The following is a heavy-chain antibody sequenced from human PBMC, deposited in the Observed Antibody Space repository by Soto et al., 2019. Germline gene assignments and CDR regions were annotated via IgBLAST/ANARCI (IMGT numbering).Heavy chain of an antibody. CDR3: AREAQWEILYAFDI. CDR1: GFTFSTYA. D-gene: IGHD1-26*01. J-gene: IGHJ3*02. V-gene: IGHV3-30-3*01. CDR2: TSDDGTNK. Sequence: GESLKISCAASGFTFSTYAIHWVRQAPGKGLEWVAVTSDDGTNKYYADSVKGRFTISRDNSKNTLFLQMNSLRAEDTAVYYCAREAQWEILYAFDIWGQGTMVTVSS.